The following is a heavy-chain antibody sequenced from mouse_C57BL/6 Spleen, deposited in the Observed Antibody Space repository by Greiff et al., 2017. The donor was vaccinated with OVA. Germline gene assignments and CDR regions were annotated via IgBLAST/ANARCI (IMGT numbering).Heavy chain of an antibody. J-gene: IGHJ2*01. CDR3: ARGTTVVATDY. CDR1: GYTFPDYY. CDR2: IYPGSGNT. Sequence: VQLQESGAELVRPGASVKLSCKASGYTFPDYYINWVKQRPGQGLEWIARIYPGSGNTYYNEKFKGKATLTAEKSSSTAYMQLSSLTSEDSAVYFCARGTTVVATDYWGQGTTLTVSS. V-gene: IGHV1-76*01. D-gene: IGHD1-1*01.